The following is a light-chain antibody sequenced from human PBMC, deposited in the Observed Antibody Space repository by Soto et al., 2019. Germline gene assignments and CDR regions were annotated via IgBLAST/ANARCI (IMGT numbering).Light chain of an antibody. CDR1: QSVSFSY. J-gene: IGKJ3*01. V-gene: IGKV3-20*01. CDR2: GAS. CDR3: QQYGSSQGFT. Sequence: EIVLTQSPGTLSLSPGERATLSCRASQSVSFSYLAWYQQKPGQAPRLLIYGASSRATGIPDRFSGSGSGTDFTLTISRLEPEDFAVYYCQQYGSSQGFTFGPGTKVDIK.